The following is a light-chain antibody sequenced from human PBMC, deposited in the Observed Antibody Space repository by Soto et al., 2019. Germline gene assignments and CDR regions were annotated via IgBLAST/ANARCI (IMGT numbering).Light chain of an antibody. V-gene: IGLV2-14*01. J-gene: IGLJ3*02. Sequence: QSVLTQPASVSGSPGQSITISCTGTSSDVGGYNYVSWYQQHPGKAPKLMIYDVTNRPSGVSNRFSGSKSGNTASLTISGLQAEDEAVYYCSSYTSSSTPLVFGGGTQLTVL. CDR2: DVT. CDR1: SSDVGGYNY. CDR3: SSYTSSSTPLV.